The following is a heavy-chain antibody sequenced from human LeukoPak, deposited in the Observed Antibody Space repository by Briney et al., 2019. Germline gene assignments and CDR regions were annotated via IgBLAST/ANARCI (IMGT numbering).Heavy chain of an antibody. Sequence: PGGSLRLSCAASGFTFSSSGMHWVRQAPGKGLEWVTFIRYDGSNKYHADSVKGRFTISRDNSKNTLYLQMNSLRAEDTAVYYCAKPPHYGDYDGGYFDYWGQGTLVTVSS. CDR2: IRYDGSNK. CDR1: GFTFSSSG. CDR3: AKPPHYGDYDGGYFDY. J-gene: IGHJ4*02. D-gene: IGHD4-17*01. V-gene: IGHV3-30*02.